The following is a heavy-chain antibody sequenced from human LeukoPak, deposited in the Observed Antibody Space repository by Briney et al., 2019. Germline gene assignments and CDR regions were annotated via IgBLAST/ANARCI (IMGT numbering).Heavy chain of an antibody. D-gene: IGHD3-10*01. CDR2: ISSNGGST. CDR1: GFTFSSYA. J-gene: IGHJ4*02. V-gene: IGHV3-64*01. Sequence: GGSLRLSCAASGFTFSSYAMHWVRQAPGKGLGYVSAISSNGGSTYYANSVKGRFTISRDNSKNTLYLQMGSLRAEDMAVYYCARDGWGSGSYYNVELDYWGQGTLVTVSS. CDR3: ARDGWGSGSYYNVELDY.